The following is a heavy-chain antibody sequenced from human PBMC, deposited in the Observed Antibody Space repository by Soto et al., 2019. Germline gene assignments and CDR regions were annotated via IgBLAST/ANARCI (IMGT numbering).Heavy chain of an antibody. CDR2: VSYGGGTT. V-gene: IGHV3-23*01. CDR3: AKNPGYYYDSTGYHFDY. CDR1: EFTFSNYA. Sequence: GESLSLSCAASEFTFSNYAMSWVRQAPEQGLEWVSAVSYGGGTTYYADSVKGRFNISRDNSKNTLYLQMNSLRAEDTAVYYCAKNPGYYYDSTGYHFDYWGQGTLVTGSS. J-gene: IGHJ4*02. D-gene: IGHD3-22*01.